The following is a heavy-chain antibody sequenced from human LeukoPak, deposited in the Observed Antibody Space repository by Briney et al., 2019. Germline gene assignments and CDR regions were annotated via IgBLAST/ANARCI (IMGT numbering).Heavy chain of an antibody. CDR1: GGSISSYY. J-gene: IGHJ2*01. D-gene: IGHD2-15*01. V-gene: IGHV4-59*08. Sequence: SETLSLTCTVSGGSISSYYWSWIRQPPGKGLEWIGYIYYSGSTYYNPSLKSRVTISVDTAKNQFSLKLSSVTAADTAVYYCAREVGLGYFDLWGRGTLVTVSS. CDR3: AREVGLGYFDL. CDR2: IYYSGST.